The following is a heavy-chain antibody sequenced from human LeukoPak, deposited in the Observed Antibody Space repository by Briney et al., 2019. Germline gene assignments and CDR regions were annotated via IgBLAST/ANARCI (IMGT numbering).Heavy chain of an antibody. Sequence: PSETLSLTCAVSGGSISSATYSWNWTRQPPGKGLEWIGYIYSSGSAYYNPSLKSRVTISVDRSKNQFSLKLSSVTAADTAVYYCAREGRPLTLDYWGQGTLVTVSS. CDR3: AREGRPLTLDY. V-gene: IGHV4-30-2*01. CDR2: IYSSGSA. J-gene: IGHJ4*02. D-gene: IGHD3-9*01. CDR1: GGSISSATYS.